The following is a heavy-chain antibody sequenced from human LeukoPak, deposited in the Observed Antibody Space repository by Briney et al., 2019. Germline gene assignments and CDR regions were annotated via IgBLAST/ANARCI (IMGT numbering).Heavy chain of an antibody. CDR3: ARQDDQDHGDPNWFDT. V-gene: IGHV4-39*01. D-gene: IGHD4-17*01. CDR1: GGSISIGGFY. CDR2: INYSGRT. Sequence: SETLSLTCTVSGGSISIGGFYWGWIRQSPGKGLEWIVSINYSGRTFYSPSFLNRATISVDTSKNQFSLRLNSVTSADTSLYYCARQDDQDHGDPNWFDTWGQGTLVTVSS. J-gene: IGHJ5*02.